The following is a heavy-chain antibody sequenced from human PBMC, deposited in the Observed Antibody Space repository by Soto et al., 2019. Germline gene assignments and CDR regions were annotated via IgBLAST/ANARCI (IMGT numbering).Heavy chain of an antibody. CDR2: MNPNSGNT. CDR1: GYTFTSYD. J-gene: IGHJ5*02. Sequence: GASVKVSCKASGYTFTSYDINWVRQATGQGLEWMGWMNPNSGNTGYAQKFQGRVTMTRNTSISTAYMELSSLRSEDTAVYYCARGGPGIAVAGRDNWFDPWGQGTLVTVSS. D-gene: IGHD6-19*01. V-gene: IGHV1-8*01. CDR3: ARGGPGIAVAGRDNWFDP.